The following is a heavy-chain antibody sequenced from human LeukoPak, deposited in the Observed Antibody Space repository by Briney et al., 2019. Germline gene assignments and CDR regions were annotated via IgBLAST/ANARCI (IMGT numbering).Heavy chain of an antibody. CDR1: GYTFTGYY. CDR2: INPNSGGT. D-gene: IGHD3-10*01. Sequence: GASVKVSCKASGYTFTGYYMHWVRQAPGQGLEWMGWINPNSGGTNYAQKFQGRVTMTRDTSISTAYMELSRLRSDDTAVYYCARDGLQDGSGSYYLLAVEQNYYYYMDVWGKGTTVTVSS. J-gene: IGHJ6*03. CDR3: ARDGLQDGSGSYYLLAVEQNYYYYMDV. V-gene: IGHV1-2*02.